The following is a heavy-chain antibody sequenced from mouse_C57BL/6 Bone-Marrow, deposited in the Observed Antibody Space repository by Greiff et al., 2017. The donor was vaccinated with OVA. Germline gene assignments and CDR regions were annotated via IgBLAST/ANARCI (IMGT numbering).Heavy chain of an antibody. D-gene: IGHD1-1*01. CDR1: GYTFTSYG. Sequence: SGAELARPGASVKLSCKASGYTFTSYGISWVKQRTGQGLEWIGEIYPRSGNTYYNEKFKGKATLTADKSSSTAYMELRSLTSEDSAVYFCARGAITTVSWYFDVWGTGTTVTVSS. J-gene: IGHJ1*03. CDR2: IYPRSGNT. V-gene: IGHV1-81*01. CDR3: ARGAITTVSWYFDV.